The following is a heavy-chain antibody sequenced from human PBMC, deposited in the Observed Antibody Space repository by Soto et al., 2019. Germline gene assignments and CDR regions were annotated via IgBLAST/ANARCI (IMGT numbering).Heavy chain of an antibody. V-gene: IGHV3-7*03. J-gene: IGHJ5*02. Sequence: GGSLRLSCAASGFTFSSSWMNWVRQAPGKGLEWVVNMKQDGSEKYYADSVRGRFTISRDTSKNTLSLQMDSLRVEDTAIYYCVKEGRLAVGGLDLWGQGALVTVSS. D-gene: IGHD3-10*01. CDR3: VKEGRLAVGGLDL. CDR1: GFTFSSSW. CDR2: MKQDGSEK.